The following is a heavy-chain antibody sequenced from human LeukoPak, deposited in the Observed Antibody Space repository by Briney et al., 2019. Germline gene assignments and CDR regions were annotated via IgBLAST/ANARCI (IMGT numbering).Heavy chain of an antibody. CDR2: VKQDGSEK. CDR1: GFTFSSYW. CDR3: ARDIPGDAFDI. Sequence: AGGSLRLSCAASGFTFSSYWMSWVRQAPGKGLEWVANVKQDGSEKYYVDSVKGRFTISRDNAKNPLYLQMNSLRAEDTAVYYCARDIPGDAFDIWGQGTMVTVSS. J-gene: IGHJ3*02. D-gene: IGHD2-2*02. V-gene: IGHV3-7*01.